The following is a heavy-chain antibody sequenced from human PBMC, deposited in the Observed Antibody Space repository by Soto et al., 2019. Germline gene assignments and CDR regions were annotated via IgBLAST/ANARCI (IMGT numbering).Heavy chain of an antibody. Sequence: PGGSLRLSCAASGFTFSSYAMSWVRQAPGKGLEWVSAISGSGGSTYYADSVKGRFTISRDNSKNTLYLQMNSLRAEDTAVYYCEKDPRLLGVDNWFDPWGQGTLVTVYS. CDR2: ISGSGGST. V-gene: IGHV3-23*01. CDR1: GFTFSSYA. D-gene: IGHD3-22*01. CDR3: EKDPRLLGVDNWFDP. J-gene: IGHJ5*02.